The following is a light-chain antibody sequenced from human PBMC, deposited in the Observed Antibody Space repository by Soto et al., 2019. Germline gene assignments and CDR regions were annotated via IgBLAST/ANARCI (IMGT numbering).Light chain of an antibody. Sequence: EIVLTQSPGTLSLSPGEIATLSCRASERLSSVYLAWYQQRPGQPPRLLIYGASNRATGIPDRFSGSGSGTDFTLIITRLEPEDVAIYYCQQYGGSPRITFGQGTRLEIK. V-gene: IGKV3-20*01. CDR1: ERLSSVY. J-gene: IGKJ5*01. CDR3: QQYGGSPRIT. CDR2: GAS.